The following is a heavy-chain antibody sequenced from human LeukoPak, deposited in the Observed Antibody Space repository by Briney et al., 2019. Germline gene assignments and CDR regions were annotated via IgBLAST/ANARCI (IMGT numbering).Heavy chain of an antibody. D-gene: IGHD6-13*01. J-gene: IGHJ4*02. CDR2: ISAYNGNT. CDR3: AFGTHSSSWYLGDY. V-gene: IGHV1-18*01. CDR1: GYTVTSYG. Sequence: ASVRVSCTASGYTVTSYGISWVRQAPGHRLEWRGWISAYNGNTNYAQKLQGRVTMTTDTSTSTAYMELRSLRSDDTAVYYCAFGTHSSSWYLGDYWGQGTLVTVSS.